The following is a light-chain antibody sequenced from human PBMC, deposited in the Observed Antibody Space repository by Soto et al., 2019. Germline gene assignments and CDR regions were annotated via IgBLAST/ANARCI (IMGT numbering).Light chain of an antibody. CDR2: DAS. J-gene: IGKJ1*01. Sequence: EIVLTQSAATLSLSPGERATLSCRASQSISTYLAWYQQKAGQAPRLLIYDASNRATGIPARFSGSGSGTDFTLTISSLEPDDFAVYYCQHRSNWWTFGQGTRWIS. CDR3: QHRSNWWT. CDR1: QSISTY. V-gene: IGKV3-11*01.